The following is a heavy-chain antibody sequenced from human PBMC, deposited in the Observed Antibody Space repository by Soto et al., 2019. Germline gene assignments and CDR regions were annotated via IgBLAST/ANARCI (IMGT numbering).Heavy chain of an antibody. V-gene: IGHV3-74*01. Sequence: PVGSLRLSCAASGYNFGGFWMHWVRQAPGKGLVWVSRIDNGGTNTVYADAVKGRSTISRDNAKNTLYLQMNSLRAEDTAVYYCAKDRGRPDAFNIWGQGAMVTVSS. CDR2: IDNGGTNT. CDR3: AKDRGRPDAFNI. J-gene: IGHJ3*02. D-gene: IGHD3-10*01. CDR1: GYNFGGFW.